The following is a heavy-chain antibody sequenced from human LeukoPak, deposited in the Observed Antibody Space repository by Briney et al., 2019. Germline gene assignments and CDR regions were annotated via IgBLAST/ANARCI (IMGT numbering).Heavy chain of an antibody. V-gene: IGHV3-74*01. J-gene: IGHJ4*02. D-gene: IGHD7-27*01. CDR3: ARDMWGTFDY. Sequence: GSLLLSCAASGFTFSVFWMHWVRQAPGTGPVWVSRISPDGSTTSYADSVKGRFTISRDNAKNTLYLQISSLRAEDTAVYYCARDMWGTFDYWGQGTLVTVSS. CDR2: ISPDGSTT. CDR1: GFTFSVFW.